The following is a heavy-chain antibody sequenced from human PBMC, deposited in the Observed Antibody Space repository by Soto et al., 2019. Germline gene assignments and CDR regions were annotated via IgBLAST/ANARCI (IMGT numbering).Heavy chain of an antibody. V-gene: IGHV4-59*08. CDR1: GGSITSYY. J-gene: IGHJ4*02. CDR3: ARLNTSGWYGVDF. CDR2: IYYSGTT. D-gene: IGHD6-19*01. Sequence: QVQLQESGPGLVKPSETLSLTCTVSGGSITSYYWSWIRQPPGKALEWIGYIYYSGTTTYNPSLQSRVIISVDTSKNQFSLKLSSVTAADTAVYYCARLNTSGWYGVDFWGQGTLVTVSS.